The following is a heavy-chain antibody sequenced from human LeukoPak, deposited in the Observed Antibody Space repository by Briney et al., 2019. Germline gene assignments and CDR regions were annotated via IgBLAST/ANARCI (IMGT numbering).Heavy chain of an antibody. CDR2: ISSSSSTI. V-gene: IGHV3-48*02. Sequence: GGSLRLSCAASGFTFSSYSMNWVRQAPGKGLEWVSYISSSSSTIYYAVSVKGRFTISRDNAKNSLYLQMNSLRDEDTAVYYCARDSALNYDSLYYYYGMDVWGQGTTVTVSS. J-gene: IGHJ6*02. CDR1: GFTFSSYS. D-gene: IGHD3-3*01. CDR3: ARDSALNYDSLYYYYGMDV.